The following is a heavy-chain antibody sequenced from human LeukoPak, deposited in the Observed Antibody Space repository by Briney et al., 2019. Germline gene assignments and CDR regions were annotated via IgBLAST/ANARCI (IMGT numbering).Heavy chain of an antibody. J-gene: IGHJ3*02. CDR1: GFTFTSSA. Sequence: GTSVKVSCKASGFTFTSSAVQWVRQAREQRLEWIGWIVVGSGNTNYAQKFQERVTITRDMSTSTAYMELSSLRSEDTAVYYCAADWGYFDGSDAFDIWGQGTMVTVSS. CDR3: AADWGYFDGSDAFDI. CDR2: IVVGSGNT. D-gene: IGHD3-9*01. V-gene: IGHV1-58*01.